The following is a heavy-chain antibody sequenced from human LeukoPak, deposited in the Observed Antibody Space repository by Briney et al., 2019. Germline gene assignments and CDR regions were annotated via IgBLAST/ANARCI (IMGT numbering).Heavy chain of an antibody. CDR3: VTGTQDDYIWGSYRHSWFDA. V-gene: IGHV3-21*01. J-gene: IGHJ5*02. Sequence: GGSLRLSCATSGFTFSSYTMNWVRQAPGKGLEWVSSISSSSGYIFYGDLLKGRVTISRDNAKNSLSLQMNSLRDDDTAVYYCVTGTQDDYIWGSYRHSWFDAWGQGPLVTVS. CDR1: GFTFSSYT. D-gene: IGHD3-16*02. CDR2: ISSSSGYI.